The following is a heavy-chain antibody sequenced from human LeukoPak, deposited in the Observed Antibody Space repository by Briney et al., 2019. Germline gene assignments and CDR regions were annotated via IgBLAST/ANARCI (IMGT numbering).Heavy chain of an antibody. CDR3: ARVSGWDYYFDY. J-gene: IGHJ4*02. CDR2: IYTNTGNP. D-gene: IGHD6-19*01. Sequence: ASVKISCKSSGYTFTSYAMNWVRHDPGQGLEWLGWIYTNTGNPTYAQGYTGRFVFSLDTFVSTAYLQISSLKAEDTAVYYCARVSGWDYYFDYWGQGTLVTDSS. V-gene: IGHV7-4-1*02. CDR1: GYTFTSYA.